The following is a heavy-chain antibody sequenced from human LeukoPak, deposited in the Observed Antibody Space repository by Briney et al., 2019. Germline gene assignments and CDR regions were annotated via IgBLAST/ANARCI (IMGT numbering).Heavy chain of an antibody. D-gene: IGHD3-22*01. V-gene: IGHV3-23*01. Sequence: PGGSLRLSCAASGFTFSSYAMSWVRQAPGQGLEWVSAISGSGGSTYYADSVKGRFTISRDNAKNSLYLQMNSLRDEDTAVYHCARDPTYDSSGYYHYYYGMDVWGQGTTVTVSS. J-gene: IGHJ6*02. CDR2: ISGSGGST. CDR3: ARDPTYDSSGYYHYYYGMDV. CDR1: GFTFSSYA.